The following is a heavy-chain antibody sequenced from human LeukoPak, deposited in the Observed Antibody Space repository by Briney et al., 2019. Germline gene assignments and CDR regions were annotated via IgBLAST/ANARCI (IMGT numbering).Heavy chain of an antibody. CDR3: ARDLSRYSSSWSRGFDF. CDR2: TYYRSKWYN. D-gene: IGHD6-13*01. CDR1: GDSVSSNSAA. J-gene: IGHJ4*02. V-gene: IGHV6-1*01. Sequence: SQTLSLTCAISGDSVSSNSAAWNWIRQSPSRGLEWLGRTYYRSKWYNDYAVFVKSRITINPDTSKNQFSLQLNSVTPEDTAVYYCARDLSRYSSSWSRGFDFWGQGTLVTVSS.